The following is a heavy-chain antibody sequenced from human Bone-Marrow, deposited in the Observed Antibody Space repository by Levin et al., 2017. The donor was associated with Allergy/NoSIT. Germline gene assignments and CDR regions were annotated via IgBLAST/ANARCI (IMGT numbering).Heavy chain of an antibody. Sequence: ASVKVSCKASGYTFTGYYMHWVRQAPGQGLEWMGRINPNSGGTNYAQKFQGRVTMTRDTSISSAYMELSRLRSDDTAVYYCARAKSSGRATLGHYYYYGMDVWGQGTTVTVSS. J-gene: IGHJ6*02. CDR1: GYTFTGYY. CDR3: ARAKSSGRATLGHYYYYGMDV. V-gene: IGHV1-2*06. D-gene: IGHD2-15*01. CDR2: INPNSGGT.